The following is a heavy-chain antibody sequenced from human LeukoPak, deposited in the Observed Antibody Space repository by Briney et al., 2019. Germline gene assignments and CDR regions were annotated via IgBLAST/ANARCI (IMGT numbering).Heavy chain of an antibody. J-gene: IGHJ4*02. V-gene: IGHV4-34*01. D-gene: IGHD3-10*01. CDR1: GGSISSYY. CDR2: INHSGST. CDR3: ARALSRGYYGSGSYSH. Sequence: PSETLSLTCTVSGGSISSYYWNWIRQPAGKGLEWIGEINHSGSTNYNPSLKSRVTISVDTSKNQFSLKLSSVTAADTAVYYCARALSRGYYGSGSYSHWGQGTLVTVSS.